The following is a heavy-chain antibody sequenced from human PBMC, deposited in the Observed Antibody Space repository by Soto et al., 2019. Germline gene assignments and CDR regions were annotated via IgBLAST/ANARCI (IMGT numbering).Heavy chain of an antibody. CDR1: GYSFTNYW. CDR2: IYPGDSDT. J-gene: IGHJ6*03. D-gene: IGHD3-3*01. Sequence: PGESLKISCKGFGYSFTNYWIGRVPQMPGKGLEWMGIIYPGDSDTRYSPSFQGQVTISADKSISTAYLQWSSLKASDTAMYYCARLRDHSHYDFWSGYSDPGNMDVWGKGTTVPVSS. CDR3: ARLRDHSHYDFWSGYSDPGNMDV. V-gene: IGHV5-51*01.